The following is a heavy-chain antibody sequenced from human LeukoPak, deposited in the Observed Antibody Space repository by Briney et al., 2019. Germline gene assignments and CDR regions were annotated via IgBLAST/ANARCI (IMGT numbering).Heavy chain of an antibody. CDR1: GFIFGGSA. CDR2: ITSKTNSYAT. D-gene: IGHD2-15*01. V-gene: IGHV3-73*01. Sequence: GGSLRLSCAASGFIFGGSAVHWVRQASGKGLEWVGRITSKTNSYATAYAVSVKGRFTISRDDSKNTAYLQMNSLKTEDTAVYYCTRIPNVVVVAATINWGQGTLVTVSS. CDR3: TRIPNVVVVAATIN. J-gene: IGHJ4*02.